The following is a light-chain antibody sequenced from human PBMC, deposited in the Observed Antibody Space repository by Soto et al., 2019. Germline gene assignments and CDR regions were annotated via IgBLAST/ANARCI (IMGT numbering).Light chain of an antibody. J-gene: IGKJ4*01. V-gene: IGKV1-5*03. CDR3: QQYTTFPLT. CDR1: QTISTW. CDR2: KAT. Sequence: DIQMTKSPSTLSASVGDRVTITCRASQTISTWLAWYQQKPGKAPKLLIYKATSLEGGVPSRFSGSGSGKEYNITTSSLQPDDFATYYCQQYTTFPLTFGGGTAVDIK.